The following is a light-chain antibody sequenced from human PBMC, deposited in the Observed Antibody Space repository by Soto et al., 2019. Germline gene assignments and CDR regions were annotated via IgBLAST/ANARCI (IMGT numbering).Light chain of an antibody. V-gene: IGLV2-14*01. CDR3: SSYTSNITPYV. CDR2: HVT. CDR1: SSDFGGYNF. Sequence: QSALTQPASMSGSPGQSITISCTGTSSDFGGYNFVSWYQQHPGKAPKLMIYHVTNRPSGVSSRFSGSKSGNTASLTISGFQAEDEADYYCSSYTSNITPYVFGTGTKVTVL. J-gene: IGLJ1*01.